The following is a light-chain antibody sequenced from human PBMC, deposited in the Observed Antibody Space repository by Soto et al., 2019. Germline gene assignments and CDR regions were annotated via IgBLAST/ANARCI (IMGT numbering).Light chain of an antibody. CDR1: KNDIDVYDF. CDR3: KSYAGSNTYV. J-gene: IGLJ1*01. Sequence: QSALTQPPSASGSPGQSVTISCTVTKNDIDVYDFVSWYQHHPGKAPRLIIYEVVQRPSGVPDRFSGSKSGNTASLTVSGLQAADEADYFCKSYAGSNTYVFGSGTKVTVL. V-gene: IGLV2-8*01. CDR2: EVV.